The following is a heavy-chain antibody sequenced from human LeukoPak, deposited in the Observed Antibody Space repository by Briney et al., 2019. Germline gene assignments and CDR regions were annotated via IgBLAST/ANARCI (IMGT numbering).Heavy chain of an antibody. Sequence: SETLSLTCAVYGGSFSGYYWSWIRQPPGKGLEWIGEINHSGSTNYNPSLKSRVTISVDTSKNQFSLKLSSVTAADTAVYYCARSYRRWLALNWFDPWGQGTLVTVSS. CDR3: ARSYRRWLALNWFDP. D-gene: IGHD6-19*01. J-gene: IGHJ5*02. V-gene: IGHV4-34*01. CDR2: INHSGST. CDR1: GGSFSGYY.